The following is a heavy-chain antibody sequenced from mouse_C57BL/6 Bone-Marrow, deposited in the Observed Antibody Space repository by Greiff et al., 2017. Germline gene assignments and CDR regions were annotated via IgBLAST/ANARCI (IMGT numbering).Heavy chain of an antibody. CDR3: AKRLAIDDYVSYWYFDV. Sequence: VQLQQSGPGLVQPSQSLSITCTVSGFSLTSYGVHWVRQSPGKGLEWLGVIWRGGSTDYYAAFMSRLRITKDNSKSQVFFKMNSLQADDTAIYYCAKRLAIDDYVSYWYFDVWGTGTTVTVSS. J-gene: IGHJ1*03. CDR1: GFSLTSYG. V-gene: IGHV2-5*01. CDR2: IWRGGST. D-gene: IGHD2-4*01.